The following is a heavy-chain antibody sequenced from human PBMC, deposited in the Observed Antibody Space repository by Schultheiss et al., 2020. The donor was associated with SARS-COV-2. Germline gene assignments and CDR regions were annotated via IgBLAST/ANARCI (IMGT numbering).Heavy chain of an antibody. CDR2: ISYDGSNK. Sequence: GGSLRLSCAAFGFTFSSYGMHWVRQAPGKGLEWVAVISYDGSNKYYADSVKGRFTISRDNSKNTLYLQMNSLRAEDTAVYYCARDRDAFDYWGQGTLVTVSS. D-gene: IGHD3-10*01. CDR3: ARDRDAFDY. CDR1: GFTFSSYG. V-gene: IGHV3-30*03. J-gene: IGHJ4*02.